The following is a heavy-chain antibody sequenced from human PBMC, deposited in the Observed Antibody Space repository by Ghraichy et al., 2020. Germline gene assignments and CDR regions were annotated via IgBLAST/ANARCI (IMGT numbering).Heavy chain of an antibody. CDR1: GGSFNDYS. CDR3: ARRSYSGDSGAFDI. CDR2: INHSGAT. J-gene: IGHJ3*02. V-gene: IGHV4-34*01. D-gene: IGHD3-10*01. Sequence: SETLSLTCAVFGGSFNDYSWTWIRQSPGKGLEWSGEINHSGATNYNPSIRSRVTISEDASKKQFSLKLNSVTAADTAVYYCARRSYSGDSGAFDIWCQGTMVTLPS.